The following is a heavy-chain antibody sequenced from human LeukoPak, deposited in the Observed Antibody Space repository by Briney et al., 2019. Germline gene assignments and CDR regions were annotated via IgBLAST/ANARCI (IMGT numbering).Heavy chain of an antibody. J-gene: IGHJ5*02. CDR1: GGSISSYY. CDR2: IYTSGST. D-gene: IGHD6-19*01. Sequence: SETLSLTCTVSGGSISSYYWSWIRQPAGKGLEWIGRIYTSGSTNYNPSLKSQVTMSVDTSKNQFSLKLSSVTAADTAVYYCASAPTASGWYNWFDPWGQGTLVTVSS. V-gene: IGHV4-4*07. CDR3: ASAPTASGWYNWFDP.